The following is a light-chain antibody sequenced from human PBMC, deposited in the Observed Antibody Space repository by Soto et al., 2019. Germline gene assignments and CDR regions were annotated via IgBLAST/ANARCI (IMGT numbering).Light chain of an antibody. V-gene: IGLV2-14*03. J-gene: IGLJ1*01. CDR1: ISDVGGYNY. Sequence: QSVLTQPASVSGSPGQSITISCTGTISDVGGYNYASWYQHHPGKAPKLIIYDVSNRPSGVSNPFSGSKSGNTASLTISGLQPEDEADYYCSSYTTSNTRQIVFGTGTKVTVL. CDR3: SSYTTSNTRQIV. CDR2: DVS.